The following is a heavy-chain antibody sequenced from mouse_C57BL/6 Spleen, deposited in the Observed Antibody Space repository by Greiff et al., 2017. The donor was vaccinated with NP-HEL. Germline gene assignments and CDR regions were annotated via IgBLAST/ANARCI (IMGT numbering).Heavy chain of an antibody. J-gene: IGHJ2*01. D-gene: IGHD1-1*01. CDR1: GFTFSSYA. CDR2: ISDGGSYT. CDR3: ARREDYGSSLDY. V-gene: IGHV5-4*01. Sequence: EVQVVESGGGLVKPGGSLKLSCAASGFTFSSYAMSWVRQTPEKRLEWVATISDGGSYTYYPDNVKGRFTISRDNAKNNLYLQMSDLKSEDTAMYYCARREDYGSSLDYWGQGTTLTVSS.